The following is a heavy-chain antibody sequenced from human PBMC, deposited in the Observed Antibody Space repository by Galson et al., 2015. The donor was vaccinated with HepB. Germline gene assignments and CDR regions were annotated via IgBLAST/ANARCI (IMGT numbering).Heavy chain of an antibody. J-gene: IGHJ4*02. CDR1: GFIFNSHG. Sequence: SLRLSCAASGFIFNSHGMNWVRQAPGKGLEWVALIWYNGSSKYYADSVKGRFTISRDNSKNTLYLQMNSLRAEDTAVYYCARAWLSAVELDYWGQGTLVTVSS. CDR2: IWYNGSSK. CDR3: ARAWLSAVELDY. V-gene: IGHV3-33*01. D-gene: IGHD6-19*01.